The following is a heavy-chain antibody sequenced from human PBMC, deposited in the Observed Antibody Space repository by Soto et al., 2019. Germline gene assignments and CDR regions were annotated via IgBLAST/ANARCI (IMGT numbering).Heavy chain of an antibody. CDR3: ARELGGHYDFWSGYNYYYYGMDV. CDR1: GYTFTSYD. V-gene: IGHV1-8*01. J-gene: IGHJ6*02. CDR2: MNPNSGNT. D-gene: IGHD3-3*01. Sequence: ASVKVSCKASGYTFTSYDINWVRQATGPGLEPLGWMNPNSGNTGYAQKFQGRVTMTRNTSISTAYMELSSLRSEDTAVYYCARELGGHYDFWSGYNYYYYGMDVWGQGTTVTVSS.